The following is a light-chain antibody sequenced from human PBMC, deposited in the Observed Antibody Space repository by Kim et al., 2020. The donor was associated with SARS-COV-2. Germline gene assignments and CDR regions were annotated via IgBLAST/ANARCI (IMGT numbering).Light chain of an antibody. CDR2: WAS. CDR3: QQYCCTPLT. Sequence: DIVMTQSPDSLAVSLGERATINCKSSQSLFYSSNNKNYLAWFQQKPGQPPKLLIYWASTRESGVPDRFSGSGSETDFTLTISSLQAEDVAVYYCQQYCCTPLTFGGGTKVEIK. CDR1: QSLFYSSNNKNY. V-gene: IGKV4-1*01. J-gene: IGKJ4*01.